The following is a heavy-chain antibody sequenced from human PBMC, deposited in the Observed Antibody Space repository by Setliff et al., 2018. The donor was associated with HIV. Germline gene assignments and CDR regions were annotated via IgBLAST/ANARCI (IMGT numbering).Heavy chain of an antibody. Sequence: GSLRLSCAASGFTFSSYWMSWVRQAPGKGLEWVANIKQDGSEMYYVDSVKGRFTISRDNAKNSMWLQMSSLRAEDTAIYYCARERFPMVRGVIITRHFDYWGQGTLVTVSS. CDR1: GFTFSSYW. V-gene: IGHV3-7*01. D-gene: IGHD3-10*01. CDR2: IKQDGSEM. CDR3: ARERFPMVRGVIITRHFDY. J-gene: IGHJ4*02.